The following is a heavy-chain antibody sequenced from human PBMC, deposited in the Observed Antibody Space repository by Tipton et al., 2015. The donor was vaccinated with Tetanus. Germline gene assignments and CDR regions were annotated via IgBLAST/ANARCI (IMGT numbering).Heavy chain of an antibody. Sequence: TLSLTCAVYGGSFSGYYWSWIRQHPGKGLEWIGYIYHSGSTYYNPSLKSRVTISVDRSKNQFSLKLSSVTAADTAVYYCARVRMSIAAADDYWGQGTLVTVSS. CDR1: GGSFSGYY. CDR2: IYHSGST. V-gene: IGHV4-34*01. J-gene: IGHJ4*02. D-gene: IGHD6-13*01. CDR3: ARVRMSIAAADDY.